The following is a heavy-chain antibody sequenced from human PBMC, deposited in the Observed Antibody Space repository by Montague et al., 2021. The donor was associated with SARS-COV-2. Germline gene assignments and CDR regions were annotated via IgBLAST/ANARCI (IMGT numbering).Heavy chain of an antibody. J-gene: IGHJ4*02. D-gene: IGHD4-11*01. CDR3: ARGYGNYPFDY. V-gene: IGHV3-33*08. CDR2: IRYAGSNK. CDR1: GFTFSIYG. Sequence: SLRLSCAASGFTFSIYGMHWVRQAPGKGLEWVAPIRYAGSNKYYADSVKGRFTISRDNAKNTVYLQMNSLRAEGTAVFYCARGYGNYPFDYWGQGTLVTVSS.